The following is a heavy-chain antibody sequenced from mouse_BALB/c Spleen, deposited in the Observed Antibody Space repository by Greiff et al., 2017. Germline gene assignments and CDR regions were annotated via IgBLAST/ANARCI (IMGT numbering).Heavy chain of an antibody. J-gene: IGHJ4*01. V-gene: IGHV14-3*02. CDR1: GFNIKDTY. D-gene: IGHD4-1*01. CDR3: APANWDYAMDY. CDR2: IDPANGNT. Sequence: EVMLVESGAELVKPGASVKLSCTASGFNIKDTYMHWVKQRPEQGLEWIGRIDPANGNTKYDPKFQGKATITADTSSNTAYLQLSSLTSEDTAVYYCAPANWDYAMDYWGQGTSVTVSS.